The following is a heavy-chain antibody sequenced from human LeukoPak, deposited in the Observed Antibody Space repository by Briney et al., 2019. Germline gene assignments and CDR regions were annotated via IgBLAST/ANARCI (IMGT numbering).Heavy chain of an antibody. V-gene: IGHV4-59*08. Sequence: SETLSLTCTVSGGSISSYYWSWIRQPPGKGLEWIGHIYYSGSTKYNPSLKSLIAISVDTSKNQLSLKLSSVTAADTAVYYCERHGRYCGGGNCYASEYFQHWGQGTLVTVSS. J-gene: IGHJ1*01. CDR1: GGSISSYY. D-gene: IGHD2-15*01. CDR2: IYYSGST. CDR3: ERHGRYCGGGNCYASEYFQH.